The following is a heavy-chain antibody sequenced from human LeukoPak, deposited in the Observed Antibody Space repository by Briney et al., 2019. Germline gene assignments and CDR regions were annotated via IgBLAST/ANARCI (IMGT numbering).Heavy chain of an antibody. Sequence: GGSLRLSCAASGFTFSSYAMHWVRQAPGKGLEWVAVISYDGSNKYYADSVKGRFTISRDNSKNTLYLQMNSLRAEDTAVYYCATTYYDILTGYYNGPFDYWGQGTLVTVSS. D-gene: IGHD3-9*01. CDR3: ATTYYDILTGYYNGPFDY. V-gene: IGHV3-30*07. CDR2: ISYDGSNK. CDR1: GFTFSSYA. J-gene: IGHJ4*02.